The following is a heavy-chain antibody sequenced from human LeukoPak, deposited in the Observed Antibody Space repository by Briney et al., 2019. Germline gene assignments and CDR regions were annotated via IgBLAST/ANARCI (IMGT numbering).Heavy chain of an antibody. Sequence: PGRSLRLSCAASGFTFDDFAMHWVRQAPGKGLEWVSGINWNSGTIAYAVSVKGRFTISRDNVKNSLYLQMNSLRADDTALYYCVKEGEMGQNYYGSGRYYYYMDVWGKGTMVTVSS. CDR1: GFTFDDFA. J-gene: IGHJ6*03. CDR2: INWNSGTI. D-gene: IGHD3-10*01. CDR3: VKEGEMGQNYYGSGRYYYYMDV. V-gene: IGHV3-9*01.